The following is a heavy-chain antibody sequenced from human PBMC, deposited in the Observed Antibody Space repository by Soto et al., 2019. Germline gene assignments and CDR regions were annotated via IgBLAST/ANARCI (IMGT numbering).Heavy chain of an antibody. CDR2: IIPLLDIA. CDR3: VRDSPIGSTYSGYDGIDY. J-gene: IGHJ4*02. D-gene: IGHD5-12*01. CDR1: GVTFTNDI. Sequence: QVQLVQSGAEVKKPGSSVKVSCKASGVTFTNDIITWVRQAPGQGLEWMGRIIPLLDIANYAQKFQGRVTITADKSTSTACMELNSLRSEDTAVYYCVRDSPIGSTYSGYDGIDYWGQGTLVTVSS. V-gene: IGHV1-69*08.